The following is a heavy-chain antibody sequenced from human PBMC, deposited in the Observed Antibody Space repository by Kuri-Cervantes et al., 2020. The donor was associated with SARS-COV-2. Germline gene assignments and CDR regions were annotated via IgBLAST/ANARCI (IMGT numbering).Heavy chain of an antibody. J-gene: IGHJ4*02. CDR3: ARDPGRYYDILTGYYPGDWYFDY. Sequence: GESLKISCAASGFTFSSYSMNWVRQAPGKGLEWVAVISYDGSNKYYADSVKGRFTISRDNSKNTLYLQMNSLRAEDTAVYYCARDPGRYYDILTGYYPGDWYFDYWGQGTLVTVSS. V-gene: IGHV3-30*03. CDR1: GFTFSSYS. CDR2: ISYDGSNK. D-gene: IGHD3-9*01.